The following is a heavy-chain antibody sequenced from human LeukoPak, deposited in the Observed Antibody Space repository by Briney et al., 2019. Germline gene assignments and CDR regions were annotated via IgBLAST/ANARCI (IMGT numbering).Heavy chain of an antibody. D-gene: IGHD6-19*01. CDR1: GGSFSGYY. V-gene: IGHV4-34*01. J-gene: IGHJ4*02. Sequence: PSETLSLTCAVYGGSFSGYYWSWIRQPPGKGLEWIGEINHSGSTNYNPSLKSRVTISVDTSKNQFSLKLSSVTAADTAVYYCAIRPYSSGWYYFDYWGQGTLVTVSS. CDR3: AIRPYSSGWYYFDY. CDR2: INHSGST.